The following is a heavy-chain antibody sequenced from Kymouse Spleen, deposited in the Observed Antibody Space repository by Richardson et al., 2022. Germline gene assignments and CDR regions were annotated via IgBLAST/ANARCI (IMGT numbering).Heavy chain of an antibody. CDR1: GYTFTSYD. CDR2: MNPNSGNT. CDR3: ATSYYYGSGSYYNYYYYYYGMDV. V-gene: IGHV1-8*01. J-gene: IGHJ6*02. D-gene: IGHD3-10*01. Sequence: QVQLVQSGAEVKKPGASVKVSCKASGYTFTSYDINWVRQATGQGLEWMGWMNPNSGNTGYAQKFQGRVTMTRNTSISTAYMELSSLRSEDTAVYYCATSYYYGSGSYYNYYYYYYGMDVWGQGTTVTVSS.